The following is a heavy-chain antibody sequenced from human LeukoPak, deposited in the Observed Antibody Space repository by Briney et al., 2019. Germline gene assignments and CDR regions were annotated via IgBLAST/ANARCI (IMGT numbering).Heavy chain of an antibody. CDR1: GGSISSYY. CDR3: ARVVPIVDPLPFYMDV. V-gene: IGHV4-59*01. Sequence: SETLSLTCTVSGGSISSYYWSWIRQPPGKGLEWIGYIYYSGSTNYNPSLKSRVTISVDTSKNQFSLKLSSVTAADTAVYYCARVVPIVDPLPFYMDVWGKGTTVTVSS. CDR2: IYYSGST. J-gene: IGHJ6*03. D-gene: IGHD2-15*01.